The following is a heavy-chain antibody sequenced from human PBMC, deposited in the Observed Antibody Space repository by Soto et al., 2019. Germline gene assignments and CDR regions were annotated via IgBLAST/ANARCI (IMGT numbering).Heavy chain of an antibody. CDR3: ARERGETYYYDSSGYRFDY. CDR1: GFSLSTSGVG. Sequence: QITLKESGPTLVKPTQTLTLTCTFSGFSLSTSGVGVGWIRQPPGKALEWLALIYWNDDKRYSPSLKSRLTITKDTSKNQVVLTMTNMDPVDTATYYCARERGETYYYDSSGYRFDYWGQGTLVTVSS. CDR2: IYWNDDK. J-gene: IGHJ4*02. V-gene: IGHV2-5*01. D-gene: IGHD3-22*01.